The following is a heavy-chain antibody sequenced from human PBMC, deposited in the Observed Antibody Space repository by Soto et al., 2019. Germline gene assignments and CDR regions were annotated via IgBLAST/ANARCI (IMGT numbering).Heavy chain of an antibody. CDR2: FIPIFGTA. CDR3: ARELYYDILTGAPGIYYYGMDV. J-gene: IGHJ6*02. D-gene: IGHD3-9*01. Sequence: GASVKVSCKASGGTFSSYAISWVRQAPGQGLEWMGGFIPIFGTANYAQKFQGRVTITADKSTSTAYMELSSLRSEDTAVYYCARELYYDILTGAPGIYYYGMDVWGQGTTVTVSS. V-gene: IGHV1-69*06. CDR1: GGTFSSYA.